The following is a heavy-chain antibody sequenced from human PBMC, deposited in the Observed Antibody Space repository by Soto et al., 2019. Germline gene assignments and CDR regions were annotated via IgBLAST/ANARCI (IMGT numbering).Heavy chain of an antibody. CDR1: GGAISIGFYS. V-gene: IGHV4-30-2*01. D-gene: IGHD3-16*02. CDR2: IYNSGNT. CDR3: ARGSDRGGNWFDP. J-gene: IGHJ5*02. Sequence: SETVSLTCAVSGGAISIGFYSLSWIRQPPGQGLEWIGYIYNSGNTYYNPSLMSRVTISVDRSQNHFSLKLTSVTAADTAVYYCARGSDRGGNWFDPWGQGTQVTVSS.